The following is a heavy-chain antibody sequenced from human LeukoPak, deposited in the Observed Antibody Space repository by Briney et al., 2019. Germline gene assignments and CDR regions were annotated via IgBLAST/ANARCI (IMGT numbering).Heavy chain of an antibody. CDR1: GXTFSSYA. Sequence: TGRSLRLSCAASGXTFSSYAMHRVRQAPGKGLEWVAVISYDGSNKYYADSVKGRFTISRDNSKNTLYLQMNSLRAEDTAVYYCASSRHQLDYWGQGTLVTVSS. J-gene: IGHJ4*02. V-gene: IGHV3-30-3*01. CDR2: ISYDGSNK. CDR3: ASSRHQLDY.